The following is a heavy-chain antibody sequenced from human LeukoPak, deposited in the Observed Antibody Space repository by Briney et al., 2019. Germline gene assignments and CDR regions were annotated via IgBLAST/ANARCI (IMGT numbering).Heavy chain of an antibody. CDR3: ATEQMITFGGVIATNNWFDP. Sequence: ATVKLSCKAAVYTFTDYYMHWVQQAPGKGLEWMGRVDPEDGETIYAEKFQGRVTITADTSTDTAYMELRSLRSEDTAVYYCATEQMITFGGVIATNNWFDPWGQGTLVTVSS. D-gene: IGHD3-16*02. CDR1: VYTFTDYY. J-gene: IGHJ5*02. CDR2: VDPEDGET. V-gene: IGHV1-69-2*01.